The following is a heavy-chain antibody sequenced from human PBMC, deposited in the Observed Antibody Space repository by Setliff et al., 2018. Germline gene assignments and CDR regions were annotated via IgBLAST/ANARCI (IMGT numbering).Heavy chain of an antibody. D-gene: IGHD3-22*01. CDR2: INNYSFKT. CDR3: ARINFYVSSGYYYAPDF. J-gene: IGHJ4*02. Sequence: ASVKVSCKASGYTFTNYGVTWVRQAPGQGLEWMGWINNYSFKTTYSQKFLDRVTMTTDTSATTAYMELKNPRSDDTAVYYCARINFYVSSGYYYAPDFWGQGTLVTVSS. V-gene: IGHV1-18*01. CDR1: GYTFTNYG.